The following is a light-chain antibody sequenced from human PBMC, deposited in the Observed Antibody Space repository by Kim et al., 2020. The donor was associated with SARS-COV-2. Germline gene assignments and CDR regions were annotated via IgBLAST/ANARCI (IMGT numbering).Light chain of an antibody. CDR3: QKCDSAPWT. CDR1: QDISNY. Sequence: SSVGDRVTITCRASQDISNYFAWFQLKPGKAPKLLIYAASALQPGVPYRFSGSGSGTDFTLTVTSLQPEDVATYYCQKCDSAPWTFGQGTKVDIK. J-gene: IGKJ1*01. CDR2: AAS. V-gene: IGKV1-27*01.